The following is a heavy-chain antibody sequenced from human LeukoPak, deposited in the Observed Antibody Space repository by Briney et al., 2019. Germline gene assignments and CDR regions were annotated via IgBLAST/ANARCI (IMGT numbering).Heavy chain of an antibody. CDR1: GFTFNNYA. J-gene: IGHJ3*02. CDR2: LSGGGDAT. V-gene: IGHV3-23*01. CDR3: AKEKMVVAGADAFDI. Sequence: GGSLRLSCVASGFTFNNYAMSWVRQAAGKGLEWVSTLSGGGDATYYADSVKGRFTISRDNSKSTLSLQMNSLRAEDSAVYYCAKEKMVVAGADAFDIWGQGAMVTVSS. D-gene: IGHD6-19*01.